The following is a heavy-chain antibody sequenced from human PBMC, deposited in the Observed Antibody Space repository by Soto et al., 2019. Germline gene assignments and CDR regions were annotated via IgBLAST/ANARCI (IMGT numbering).Heavy chain of an antibody. CDR1: GFTFSSYG. CDR3: AQNNVLTFLEWLLYPAYFDY. J-gene: IGHJ4*02. V-gene: IGHV3-33*06. D-gene: IGHD3-3*02. Sequence: PAGSLRLSCAASGFTFSSYGMHWVLQAPGKGLEWVAVIWYDGSNKYYADSVKGRFTISRYNSKDTLYLQMNSLRAEDTAVYYCAQNNVLTFLEWLLYPAYFDYWGQGTLVTVSS. CDR2: IWYDGSNK.